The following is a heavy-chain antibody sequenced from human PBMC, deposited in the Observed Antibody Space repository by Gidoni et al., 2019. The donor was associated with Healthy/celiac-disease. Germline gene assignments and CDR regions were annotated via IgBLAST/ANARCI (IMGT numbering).Heavy chain of an antibody. V-gene: IGHV4-34*01. CDR3: ARSRGGSWYYYYGMDV. D-gene: IGHD2-15*01. CDR2: INHSGST. CDR1: GGSFSGYY. J-gene: IGHJ6*02. Sequence: QVQLQQWGAGLLKPSETLSLTCAVYGGSFSGYYWSWIRQPPGKGLEWIGEINHSGSTNYNPSLKSRVTISVDTSKNQFSLKLSSVTAADTAVYYCARSRGGSWYYYYGMDVWGQGTTVTVSS.